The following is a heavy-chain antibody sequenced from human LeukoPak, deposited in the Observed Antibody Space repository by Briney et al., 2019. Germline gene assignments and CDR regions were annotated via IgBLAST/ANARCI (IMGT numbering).Heavy chain of an antibody. CDR2: IYSGDST. V-gene: IGHV3-53*01. J-gene: IGHJ4*02. Sequence: GGSLRLSCAASGLTVSSNYMSWVRQAPGKGLEWVSVIYSGDSTYYADSVKGRFTISRHNSKNTLYLQMNSLRAEDTAVYYCARDRCTNGVCYYDYWGQGTLVTVSS. CDR3: ARDRCTNGVCYYDY. D-gene: IGHD2-8*01. CDR1: GLTVSSNY.